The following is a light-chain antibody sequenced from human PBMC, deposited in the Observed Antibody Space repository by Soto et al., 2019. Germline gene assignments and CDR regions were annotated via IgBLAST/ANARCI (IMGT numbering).Light chain of an antibody. J-gene: IGKJ1*01. CDR1: QSISSSY. CDR2: GAS. Sequence: LARSAGNLSLSPWATANLFSRAIQSISSSYLAWYQQKPGQAPRLLIYGASSRATGVPPRFSGSGSGTEFTLTISSLQPEDFAAYYCQQYDNPPPWTFGQGTKVDIK. CDR3: QQYDNPPPWT. V-gene: IGKV3-20*01.